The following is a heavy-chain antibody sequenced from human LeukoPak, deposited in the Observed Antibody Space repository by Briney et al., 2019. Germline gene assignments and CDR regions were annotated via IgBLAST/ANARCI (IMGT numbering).Heavy chain of an antibody. V-gene: IGHV3-23*01. D-gene: IGHD3-22*01. J-gene: IGHJ4*02. CDR3: VWEFDSSGFFDY. CDR2: ITTSGGST. Sequence: PGGSLRLSCAASGFTFSSYAMSWVRQAPGEGLEWVSSITTSGGSTYYADSVKGRFTVSRDSSKNMLYLQMNRLRGDDTAVYYCVWEFDSSGFFDYWGQGTLVTVSS. CDR1: GFTFSSYA.